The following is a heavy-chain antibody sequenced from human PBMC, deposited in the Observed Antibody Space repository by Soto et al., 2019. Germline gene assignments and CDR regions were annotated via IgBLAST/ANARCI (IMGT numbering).Heavy chain of an antibody. CDR2: ISGSGGST. Sequence: GGSLRLSCAASGFTFSSYAMSWVRQAPGKGLEWVPAISGSGGSTYYADSVKGRFTISRDNSKNTLYLQMNSLRAEDTAVYYCAKTLRYSSGSTPFDYWGQGTLVTVSS. V-gene: IGHV3-23*01. CDR1: GFTFSSYA. D-gene: IGHD6-19*01. J-gene: IGHJ4*02. CDR3: AKTLRYSSGSTPFDY.